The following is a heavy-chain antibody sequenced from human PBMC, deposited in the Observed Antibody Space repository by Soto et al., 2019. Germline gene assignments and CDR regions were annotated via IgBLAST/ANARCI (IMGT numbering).Heavy chain of an antibody. J-gene: IGHJ6*01. V-gene: IGHV1-69*12. CDR3: AGEKERLQLGGKYYFMLDV. Sequence: QVQLVQSGAEVKKPGSSVKVSCKASGGTFRTSAISWVRQAPGQGLEWVGGIMPVFRRPKYVQNFQDRVTIPADESTSTAYMELNSLRSDHTAVYYCAGEKERLQLGGKYYFMLDVWGQWTAVTVAS. D-gene: IGHD4-4*01. CDR2: IMPVFRRP. CDR1: GGTFRTSA.